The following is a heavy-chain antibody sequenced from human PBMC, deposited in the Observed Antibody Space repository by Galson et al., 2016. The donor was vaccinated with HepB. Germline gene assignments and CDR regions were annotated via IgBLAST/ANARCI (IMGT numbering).Heavy chain of an antibody. V-gene: IGHV3-33*01. CDR1: GFTFSSYG. CDR3: AREGIVGATRRYFDD. J-gene: IGHJ4*02. CDR2: IWYDGSNK. Sequence: SLRLSCAASGFTFSSYGMHWVRQAPGKGLEGVAVIWYDGSNKYYADSVKGRFTISRDNSKNALYLQMNRLRAEDTAVYYCAREGIVGATRRYFDDWGQGTLVTVSS. D-gene: IGHD1-26*01.